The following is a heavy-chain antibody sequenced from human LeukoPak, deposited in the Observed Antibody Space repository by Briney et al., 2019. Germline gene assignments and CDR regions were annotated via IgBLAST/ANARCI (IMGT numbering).Heavy chain of an antibody. CDR1: GFTFSSYE. J-gene: IGHJ3*02. V-gene: IGHV3-48*03. CDR3: ANVLLWWAAFDI. D-gene: IGHD3-10*01. Sequence: QPGGSLRLSCAASGFTFSSYEMNWVRQAPGKGLEWVSYISSSGSTIYYADSVKGRFTISRDNAKNSLYLQMNSLRAEDTAVYHCANVLLWWAAFDIWGQGTMVTVSS. CDR2: ISSSGSTI.